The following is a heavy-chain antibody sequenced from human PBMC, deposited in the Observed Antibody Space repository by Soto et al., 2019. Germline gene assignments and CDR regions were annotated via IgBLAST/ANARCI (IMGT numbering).Heavy chain of an antibody. D-gene: IGHD3-22*01. CDR3: ARGHYDSPVRFDP. CDR1: GGSISSYY. Sequence: SETLSLTCTVSGGSISSYYWSWIRQPPGKGLEWIGYIYYSGSTNYNPSLKSRVTISVDTSKNQFSLKLSSVTAADTAVYYCARGHYDSPVRFDPWGQRTLVTVPQ. J-gene: IGHJ5*02. V-gene: IGHV4-59*01. CDR2: IYYSGST.